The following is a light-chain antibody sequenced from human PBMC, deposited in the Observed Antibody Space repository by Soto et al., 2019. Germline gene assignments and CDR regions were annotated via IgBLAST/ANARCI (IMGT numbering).Light chain of an antibody. CDR3: QQLFDSPIT. CDR1: QSVSSN. CDR2: GAS. Sequence: EIVMTQSPATLSVSPGERATLSCRASQSVSSNLAWYQQKPGQAPRLLIYGASTRATGIPARFSATVSGTEFSLTITSLQPEDFATYYCQQLFDSPITFGQGTQLEIK. V-gene: IGKV3-15*01. J-gene: IGKJ5*01.